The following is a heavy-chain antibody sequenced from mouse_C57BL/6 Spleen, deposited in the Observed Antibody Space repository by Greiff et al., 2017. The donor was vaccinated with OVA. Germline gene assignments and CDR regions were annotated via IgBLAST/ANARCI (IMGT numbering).Heavy chain of an antibody. J-gene: IGHJ4*01. Sequence: QVQLQQSGAELVRPGASVKLSCKASGYTFTDYYINWVKQRPGQGLEWIARIYPGSGNTYYNEKFKGKATLTAEKSSSTAYMQLSSLTSEDSAVYFCARDPGYAMDYWGKGTSVTVSS. V-gene: IGHV1-76*01. CDR3: ARDPGYAMDY. CDR1: GYTFTDYY. CDR2: IYPGSGNT.